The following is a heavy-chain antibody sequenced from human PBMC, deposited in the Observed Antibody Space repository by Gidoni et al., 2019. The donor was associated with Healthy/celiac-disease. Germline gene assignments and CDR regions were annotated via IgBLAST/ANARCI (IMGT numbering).Heavy chain of an antibody. V-gene: IGHV3-53*01. Sequence: EVQLVESGGGLIQPGGSLRLSCAASGFPVSSNYMRWVRQAPGKGLEWVSVIYSGGSTYYADSVKGRFTISRDNSKNTLYLQMNSLRAEDTAVYYCARVWASDDSVPMFDYWGQGTLVTVSS. D-gene: IGHD3-3*01. CDR3: ARVWASDDSVPMFDY. CDR2: IYSGGST. CDR1: GFPVSSNY. J-gene: IGHJ4*02.